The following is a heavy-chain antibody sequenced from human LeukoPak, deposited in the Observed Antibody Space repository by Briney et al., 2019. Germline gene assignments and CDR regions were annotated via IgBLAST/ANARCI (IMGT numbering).Heavy chain of an antibody. D-gene: IGHD3-9*01. CDR2: ISGSGGST. V-gene: IGHV3-23*01. J-gene: IGHJ4*02. CDR3: AKESHYDILTGYYPLPVFDY. Sequence: PGGSLRLSCAASGFTFSSYAMSWVRQAPGKGLEWVSAISGSGGSTYYADSVKGRFTISRDNSKNTLYLQMNSLRAEDTAVYYCAKESHYDILTGYYPLPVFDYWGQGTLVTVSS. CDR1: GFTFSSYA.